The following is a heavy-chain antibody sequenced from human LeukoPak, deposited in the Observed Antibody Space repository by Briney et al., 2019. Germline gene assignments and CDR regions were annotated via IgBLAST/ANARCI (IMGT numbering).Heavy chain of an antibody. V-gene: IGHV4-34*01. Sequence: SETLSLTCAVYGGSFSGYYWSWIRQPPGKGLEWIGEINHSGSTNYNPSLKSRVTISVDTSKNQFSLKLSSVTAADTAVYYCARDIVGAYRFDPWGQGTLVTVSS. D-gene: IGHD1-26*01. J-gene: IGHJ5*02. CDR1: GGSFSGYY. CDR2: INHSGST. CDR3: ARDIVGAYRFDP.